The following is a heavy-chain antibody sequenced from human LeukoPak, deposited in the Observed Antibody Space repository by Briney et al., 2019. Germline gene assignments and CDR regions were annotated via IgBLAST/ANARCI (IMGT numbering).Heavy chain of an antibody. CDR3: ARENHDYGDFSFFDY. CDR1: GGSISSYY. J-gene: IGHJ4*02. CDR2: IYYSGST. D-gene: IGHD4-17*01. V-gene: IGHV4-59*01. Sequence: SETLSLTCTVSGGSISSYYWSWIRQPPGKGLEWIGYIYYSGSTNYNPSLKSRVTISVDTSKNQFSLKLSSVTAADTAVYYCARENHDYGDFSFFDYWGQGTRVTVSS.